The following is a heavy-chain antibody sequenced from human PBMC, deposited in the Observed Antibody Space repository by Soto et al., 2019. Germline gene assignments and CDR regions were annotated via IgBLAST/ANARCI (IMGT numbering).Heavy chain of an antibody. CDR3: ARVQDNHYYYYYGMDV. J-gene: IGHJ6*02. Sequence: AVKVSCKASVGTFSSYAISWVRQAPGQGLEWMGGIIPIFGTANYAQKFQGRVTINADESTRTAYMELSSLSSEDTAVYYCARVQDNHYYYYYGMDVWGQGTTVTVSS. V-gene: IGHV1-69*13. CDR1: VGTFSSYA. D-gene: IGHD1-1*01. CDR2: IIPIFGTA.